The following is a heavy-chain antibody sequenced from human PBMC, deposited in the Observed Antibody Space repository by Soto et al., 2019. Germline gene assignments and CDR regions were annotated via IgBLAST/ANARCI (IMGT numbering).Heavy chain of an antibody. V-gene: IGHV4-39*01. CDR1: GGSISSSSYY. D-gene: IGHD5-18*01. CDR3: ARHDYDVATITGGGTAMVSYYYYGMDV. J-gene: IGHJ6*02. Sequence: SETLSLTCTVSGGSISSSSYYWGWIRQPPGKGLEWIGSIYYSGSTYYNPSLKSRVAISVDTSKNQFSLKLSSVTAADTAVYYCARHDYDVATITGGGTAMVSYYYYGMDVWGQGTTVTVSS. CDR2: IYYSGST.